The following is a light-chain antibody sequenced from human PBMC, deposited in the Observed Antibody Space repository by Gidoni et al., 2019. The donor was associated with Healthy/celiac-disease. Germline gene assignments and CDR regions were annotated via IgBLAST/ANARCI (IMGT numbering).Light chain of an antibody. CDR1: QSVLYSSNNKNY. CDR3: QQYYSTPPLYT. J-gene: IGKJ2*01. Sequence: IVMTQSPDSLAVSPGERATINCKSSQSVLYSSNNKNYLAWYQQKPGQPPKLLIYWASTRESGVPDRFSGSGSGTDFTLTISSLQAEDVAVYYCQQYYSTPPLYTFGQGTKLEIK. CDR2: WAS. V-gene: IGKV4-1*01.